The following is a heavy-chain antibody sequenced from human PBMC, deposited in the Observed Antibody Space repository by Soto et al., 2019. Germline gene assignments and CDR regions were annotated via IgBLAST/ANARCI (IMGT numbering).Heavy chain of an antibody. Sequence: KTSETLSLTCTVSGGSISSGDYYWSWIRQPPGKGLEWIGYIYYSGSTYYNPSLKSRVTISVDTSTTTVYMDLRSLGSDDAAVYYCAIIGSGDYSDFDYWGQGTLVTVSS. V-gene: IGHV4-30-4*02. CDR2: IYYSGST. J-gene: IGHJ4*02. D-gene: IGHD4-4*01. CDR3: AIIGSGDYSDFDY. CDR1: GGSISSGDYY.